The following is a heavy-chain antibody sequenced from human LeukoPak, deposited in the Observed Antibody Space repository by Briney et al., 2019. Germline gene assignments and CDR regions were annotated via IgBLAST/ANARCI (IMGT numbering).Heavy chain of an antibody. CDR1: GGSISSGSYY. D-gene: IGHD3-10*01. CDR2: FYTSGST. V-gene: IGHV4-61*02. CDR3: ARGSEYYYGSGSSVGSLDP. J-gene: IGHJ5*02. Sequence: SETLSLTCTVSGGSISSGSYYWSWIRQPAGKGLEWIGRFYTSGSTNYNPSLKSRVTISVDTSKNQFSLKLTSVTAADTAVYYCARGSEYYYGSGSSVGSLDPWGQGTLVTVSS.